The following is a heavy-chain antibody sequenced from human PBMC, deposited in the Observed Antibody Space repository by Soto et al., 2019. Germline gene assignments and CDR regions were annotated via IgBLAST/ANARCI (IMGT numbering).Heavy chain of an antibody. CDR1: GFTFNTYA. V-gene: IGHV3-23*01. CDR3: AKGFIVVVTAIRPDDNFDV. J-gene: IGHJ3*01. CDR2: ISGGGGST. D-gene: IGHD2-21*02. Sequence: PGGSLRLSCAASGFTFNTYAMNWVRQVPGKGLEWVASISGGGGSTYYADSVKGRFTISRDTSKNTLYLQINSLSAEDTAVYYCAKGFIVVVTAIRPDDNFDVWGQGTMVTVSS.